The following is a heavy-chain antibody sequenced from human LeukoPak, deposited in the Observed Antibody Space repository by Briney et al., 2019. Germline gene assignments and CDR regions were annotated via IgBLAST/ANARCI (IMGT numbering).Heavy chain of an antibody. CDR3: ARDLGGSYLGY. Sequence: ASVKVSCKASGYTFTGYYMHWVRQAPGQGLEWMGWINPNSGGTYYAQKFQGRVTMTSDTSISSAYMELSRLRSDDTAVYYCARDLGGSYLGYWGQGTLVTVSS. J-gene: IGHJ4*02. D-gene: IGHD1-26*01. CDR1: GYTFTGYY. CDR2: INPNSGGT. V-gene: IGHV1-2*02.